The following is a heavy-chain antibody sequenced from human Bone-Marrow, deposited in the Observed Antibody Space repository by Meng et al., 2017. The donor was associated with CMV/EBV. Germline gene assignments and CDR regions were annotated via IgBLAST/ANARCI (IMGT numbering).Heavy chain of an antibody. J-gene: IGHJ4*02. V-gene: IGHV3-9*01. D-gene: IGHD1-26*01. Sequence: GGSLRLSCAASGFTFDDYAMHWVRQAPGKGPEWVSGISWNSGSIGYADSVKGRFTISRDNAKNSLYLQMNSLRAEDTAVYYCARDRWELLQPFDYWGQGTLVTVSS. CDR2: ISWNSGSI. CDR3: ARDRWELLQPFDY. CDR1: GFTFDDYA.